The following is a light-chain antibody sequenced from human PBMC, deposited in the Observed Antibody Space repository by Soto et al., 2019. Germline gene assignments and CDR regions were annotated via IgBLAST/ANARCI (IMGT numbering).Light chain of an antibody. CDR3: QTWGTGIPWV. Sequence: QPVLTLSPSASASLGASVKLTCTLSSGHSSYAIAWHQQQPEKGPRYLMKLNSDGSHSKGDGIPDRFSGSSSGAERYLTISSLQSEDEADYYCQTWGTGIPWVFGGGTKLTVL. CDR1: SGHSSYA. J-gene: IGLJ3*02. CDR2: LNSDGSH. V-gene: IGLV4-69*01.